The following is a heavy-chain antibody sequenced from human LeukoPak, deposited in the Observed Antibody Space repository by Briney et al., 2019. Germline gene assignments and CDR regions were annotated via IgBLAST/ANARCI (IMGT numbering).Heavy chain of an antibody. Sequence: GGSLRLSCAASGFTVSSNYMSWVRQAPGKGLEWVSVIYSGGSTYYADSVKGRFTISRDNSKNTLYLQMNSLRAEDTAVYYCARVQGRPSMGHDDYWGQGTLVTVSS. CDR3: ARVQGRPSMGHDDY. CDR1: GFTVSSNY. J-gene: IGHJ4*02. D-gene: IGHD6-6*01. V-gene: IGHV3-53*01. CDR2: IYSGGST.